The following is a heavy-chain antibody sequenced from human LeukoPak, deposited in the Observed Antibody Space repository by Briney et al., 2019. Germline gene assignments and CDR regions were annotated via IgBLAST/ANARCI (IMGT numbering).Heavy chain of an antibody. Sequence: SETLSLTCTVSGGSISSYYWSWIRQPAGKGLEWIGRIYTSGSTNYNPSLKSRVTMSVDTSKNQFSLKLSSVTAADTAVYYCARPRGYSGYRRTVAGAVFDYWGQGTLVTVSS. CDR2: IYTSGST. CDR3: ARPRGYSGYRRTVAGAVFDY. V-gene: IGHV4-4*07. J-gene: IGHJ4*02. CDR1: GGSISSYY. D-gene: IGHD5-12*01.